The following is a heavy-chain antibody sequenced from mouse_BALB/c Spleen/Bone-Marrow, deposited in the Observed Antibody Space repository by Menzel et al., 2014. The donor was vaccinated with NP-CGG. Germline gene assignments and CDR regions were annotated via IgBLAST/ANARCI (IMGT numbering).Heavy chain of an antibody. V-gene: IGHV1-82*01. CDR1: GYAFSSSW. D-gene: IGHD2-1*01. CDR2: IYPGDGDT. CDR3: VRGGNYRFDY. Sequence: QVQLQQSGPELVKPGASVKISRKASGYAFSSSWMNWVKQRPGQGLEWIGRIYPGDGDTNYNGKFKGKATLTADKSSSTAYMQLSSLTSVDSAVYFCVRGGNYRFDYWGQGTTLTVSS. J-gene: IGHJ2*01.